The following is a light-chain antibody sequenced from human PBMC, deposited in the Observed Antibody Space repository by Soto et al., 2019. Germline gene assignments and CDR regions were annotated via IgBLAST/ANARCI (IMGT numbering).Light chain of an antibody. V-gene: IGKV1-5*01. J-gene: IGKJ1*01. Sequence: DIQMTQSPSTLSASVGDRVTFTCRASQSVSIWLAWYQQKPGKAPKLLISGASTLESGVPSRFSGSGSGTEFTLNISSLQPDDFATYYCQQYKNYLTFGQGTKVEIK. CDR1: QSVSIW. CDR2: GAS. CDR3: QQYKNYLT.